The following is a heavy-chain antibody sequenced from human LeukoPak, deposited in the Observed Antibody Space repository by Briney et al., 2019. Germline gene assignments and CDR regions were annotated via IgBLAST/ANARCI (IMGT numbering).Heavy chain of an antibody. Sequence: GGSLRLSCAASGFTFSSYAMSWVRQAPGKGLEWVSVIYSGGSTYYADSVKGRFTISRDNSKNTLYLQMNSLRAEDTAVYYCARYYYDSSGYYGYFDYWGQGTLVTVSS. CDR3: ARYYYDSSGYYGYFDY. V-gene: IGHV3-66*01. CDR2: IYSGGST. D-gene: IGHD3-22*01. CDR1: GFTFSSYA. J-gene: IGHJ4*02.